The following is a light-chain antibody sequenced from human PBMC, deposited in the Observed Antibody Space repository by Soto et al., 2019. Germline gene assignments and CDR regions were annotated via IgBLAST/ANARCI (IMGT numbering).Light chain of an antibody. J-gene: IGKJ2*01. V-gene: IGKV3-20*01. CDR1: QSVSSSSY. Sequence: EIVLTQSPGTLSLSPGERATLSCRASQSVSSSSYLAWYQQKPGQAPRLLIYGASSRATGIPDRFSGSGSATDFTLTISRLESEDFAVYYCRQYGSSPSYTCGQGTKLEIK. CDR3: RQYGSSPSYT. CDR2: GAS.